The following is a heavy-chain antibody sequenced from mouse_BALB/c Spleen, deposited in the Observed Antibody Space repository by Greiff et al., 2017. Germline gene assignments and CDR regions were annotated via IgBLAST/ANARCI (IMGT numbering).Heavy chain of an antibody. CDR1: GDSITSCY. CDR2: ISYSGST. D-gene: IGHD1-1*01. V-gene: IGHV3-8*02. CDR3: ARYLLRGYAMDY. J-gene: IGHJ4*01. Sequence: EVQLQESGPSLVKPSQTLSLTCSVTGDSITSCYWNWIRKFPGNKLEYMGYISYSGSTYYNPSLKSRISITRDTSKNQYYLQLNSVTTEDTATYYCARYLLRGYAMDYWGQGTSVTVSS.